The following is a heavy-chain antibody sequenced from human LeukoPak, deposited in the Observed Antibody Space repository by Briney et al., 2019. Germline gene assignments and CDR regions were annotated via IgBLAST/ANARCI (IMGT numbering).Heavy chain of an antibody. CDR1: GFTFSSYA. CDR2: IIGSGDTT. V-gene: IGHV3-23*01. Sequence: AGGSLRLSCAASGFTFSSYAMSWVRRAPGKGLEWVSAIIGSGDTTYYADSVKGRLTISRDNSKNTLYLQMNSLRAEDTAVYYCAKVTGGDMITYGGLDYWGQGTLVTVSS. J-gene: IGHJ4*02. D-gene: IGHD3-16*01. CDR3: AKVTGGDMITYGGLDY.